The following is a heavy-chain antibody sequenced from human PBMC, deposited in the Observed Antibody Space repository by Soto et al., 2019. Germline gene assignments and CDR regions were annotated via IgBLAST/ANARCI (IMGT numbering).Heavy chain of an antibody. CDR3: ARANWNDAGWFGP. CDR2: IYSSGT. CDR1: GGSLGTDY. V-gene: IGHV4-59*01. Sequence: PXGTLTLTYTVSGGSLGTDYWSGIRVPPGRGLEWIGYIYSSGTNSNPSLKSRVAMSLDTSKNQFSLNLRSVTAADTAIYYCARANWNDAGWFGPWGQGAPVTVSS. D-gene: IGHD1-1*01. J-gene: IGHJ5*02.